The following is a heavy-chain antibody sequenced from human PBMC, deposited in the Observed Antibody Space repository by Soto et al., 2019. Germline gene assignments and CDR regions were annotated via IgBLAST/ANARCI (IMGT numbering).Heavy chain of an antibody. J-gene: IGHJ4*02. V-gene: IGHV4-39*01. D-gene: IGHD1-1*01. CDR3: SSSTGRRYYFDY. Sequence: QLQLQESGPGLVKPSETLSLTCTVSGGSISSSTYYWGWIRQPPGKGLEWIGSFYYSASTYYNPSLKSRVTISVDTSKNQFSLKLSSVTAADTAVYYCSSSTGRRYYFDYWGQGTLVTVSS. CDR1: GGSISSSTYY. CDR2: FYYSAST.